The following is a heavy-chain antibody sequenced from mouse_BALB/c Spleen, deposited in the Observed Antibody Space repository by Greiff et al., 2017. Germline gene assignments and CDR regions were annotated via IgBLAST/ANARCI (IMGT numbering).Heavy chain of an antibody. CDR2: ISYDGSN. CDR3: ARNYYGNSAWFAY. Sequence: DVKLQESGPGLVKPSQSLSLTCSVTGYSIISGYYWNWIRQFPGNKLEWMGYISYDGSNNYNPSLKNRISITRDTSKNQFFLKLNSVTTEDTATYYCARNYYGNSAWFAYWGQGTLVTVSA. J-gene: IGHJ3*01. D-gene: IGHD2-1*01. V-gene: IGHV3-6*02. CDR1: GYSIISGYY.